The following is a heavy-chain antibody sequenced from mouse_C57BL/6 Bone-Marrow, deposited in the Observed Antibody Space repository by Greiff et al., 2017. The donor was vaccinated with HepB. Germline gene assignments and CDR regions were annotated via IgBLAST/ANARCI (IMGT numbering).Heavy chain of an antibody. J-gene: IGHJ4*01. CDR2: IDPEDGDT. D-gene: IGHD1-1*01. Sequence: EVKLQESGAELVRPGASVKLSCTASGFNIKDYYMHWVKQRPEQGLEWIGRIDPEDGDTEYAPKFQGKATMTADTSSNTAYLQLSSLTSEDTAVYYCSITTVPLMDYWGQGTSVTVSS. CDR1: GFNIKDYY. CDR3: SITTVPLMDY. V-gene: IGHV14-1*01.